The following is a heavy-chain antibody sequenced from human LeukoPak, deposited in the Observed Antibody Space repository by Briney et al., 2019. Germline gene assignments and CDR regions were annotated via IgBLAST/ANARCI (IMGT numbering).Heavy chain of an antibody. CDR1: GYTFTGYY. J-gene: IGHJ4*02. CDR3: AKSVSHRSLVQLDY. D-gene: IGHD2-8*02. V-gene: IGHV1-2*02. Sequence: ASVTVSCKASGYTFTGYYMHWVRQAPGQGLEWMGWINPNSGGTNYAQKFQGRVTMTRDTSISTAYMELSRLRSDDTAVYYCAKSVSHRSLVQLDYWGQGTLVTVSS. CDR2: INPNSGGT.